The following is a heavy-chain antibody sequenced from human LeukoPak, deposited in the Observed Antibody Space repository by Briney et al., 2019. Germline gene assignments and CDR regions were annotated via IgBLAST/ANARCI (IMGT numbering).Heavy chain of an antibody. Sequence: SETLSLTCTVSGGSISNGDHYWSWIRQRPGRGLEWIVHIYYSGSTYYNPSLERRGIISVETSKNQFSLKLSSVTAADTAGYYCARIMLSWREFACWGQGTLVTVSS. CDR2: IYYSGST. CDR1: GGSISNGDHY. J-gene: IGHJ4*02. D-gene: IGHD1-26*01. CDR3: ARIMLSWREFAC. V-gene: IGHV4-31*03.